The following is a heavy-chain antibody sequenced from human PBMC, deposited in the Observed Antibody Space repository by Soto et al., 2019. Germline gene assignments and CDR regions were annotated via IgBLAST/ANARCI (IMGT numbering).Heavy chain of an antibody. Sequence: ASETLSLTCTVSGGSISSGDYYWSWIRQPPGKGLEWIGNIYYSGSTDYNPSLRSRVTIALDTSKNHFSLGLRSVTAADTAVYYCARDRYYGSGTYYNFYYGMDVWGQGTTVTVSS. V-gene: IGHV4-30-4*01. D-gene: IGHD3-10*01. CDR2: IYYSGST. J-gene: IGHJ6*02. CDR1: GGSISSGDYY. CDR3: ARDRYYGSGTYYNFYYGMDV.